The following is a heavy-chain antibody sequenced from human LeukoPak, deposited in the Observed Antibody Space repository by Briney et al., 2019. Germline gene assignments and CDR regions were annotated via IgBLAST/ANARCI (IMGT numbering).Heavy chain of an antibody. CDR1: GYTFTSYA. D-gene: IGHD2-21*02. CDR3: ASSCGGDCYNWFDP. CDR2: INTNTGNP. J-gene: IGHJ5*02. Sequence: EASVKVSCKASGYTFTSYAMNWVRQAPGQGLEWMGWINTNTGNPTYAQGFTGRFVFSLDTSVSTAYLQISSLKAEDTAVYYCASSCGGDCYNWFDPWGQGTLVTVSS. V-gene: IGHV7-4-1*02.